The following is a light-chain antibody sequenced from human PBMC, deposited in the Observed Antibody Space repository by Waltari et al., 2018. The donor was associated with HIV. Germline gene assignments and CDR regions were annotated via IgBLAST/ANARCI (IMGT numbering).Light chain of an antibody. CDR2: ANT. V-gene: IGLV1-40*01. J-gene: IGLJ2*01. CDR3: QSFDSSLTTSGVI. CDR1: SSNIGAGYD. Sequence: QSVLTQPPSVSGAPGQRVTISCTGSSSNIGAGYDVHWYQQLPGTAPKLLIYANTNRPPGVPDRFSGSKSGSSASRAITGLQAEDEAHYYCQSFDSSLTTSGVIFGGGTKLTVL.